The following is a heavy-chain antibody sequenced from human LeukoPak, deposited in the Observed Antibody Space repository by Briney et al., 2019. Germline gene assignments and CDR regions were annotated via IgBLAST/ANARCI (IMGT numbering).Heavy chain of an antibody. CDR2: IYYTGGT. Sequence: SETLSLTCSVSGGSITSSSYYWAWIRQPPEKGLEWIGSIYYTGGTYYSPSLKSRVTISVDTSKNQFSLKLSSVTAADTAVYYCARHGGTRITLVEVYYFDYWGQGTLVTVSS. D-gene: IGHD4-11*01. CDR1: GGSITSSSYY. CDR3: ARHGGTRITLVEVYYFDY. J-gene: IGHJ4*02. V-gene: IGHV4-39*01.